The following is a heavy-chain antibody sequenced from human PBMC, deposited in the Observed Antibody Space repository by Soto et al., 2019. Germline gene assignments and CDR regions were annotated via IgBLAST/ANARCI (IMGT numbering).Heavy chain of an antibody. CDR2: LKSDNGGA. V-gene: IGHV1-2*02. D-gene: IGHD3-10*01. CDR3: ARDLCPLGSGSACPKFGLDF. CDR1: GYTFTGHY. Sequence: ASVKVSCKASGYTFTGHYMHWVRQVSGKGLEYLGWLKSDNGGAYSAPKFQGRATFTRDTSTTTAYMELSGLRSDDTAVYFCARDLCPLGSGSACPKFGLDFWGQGTTVTAP. J-gene: IGHJ6*02.